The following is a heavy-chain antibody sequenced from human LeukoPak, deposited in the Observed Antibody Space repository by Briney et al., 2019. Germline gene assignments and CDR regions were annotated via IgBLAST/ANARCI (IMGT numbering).Heavy chain of an antibody. CDR3: AKSYDSSGYYAFDI. CDR2: ISWNSGSI. D-gene: IGHD3-22*01. J-gene: IGHJ3*02. Sequence: PGGSLRLSCAASGFTFDDYAMHWVRQAPGKGLEWVSGISWNSGSIGYADSAKGRFTISRDNAKNSLYLQMNSLRAEDTALYYCAKSYDSSGYYAFDIWGQGTMVTVSS. CDR1: GFTFDDYA. V-gene: IGHV3-9*01.